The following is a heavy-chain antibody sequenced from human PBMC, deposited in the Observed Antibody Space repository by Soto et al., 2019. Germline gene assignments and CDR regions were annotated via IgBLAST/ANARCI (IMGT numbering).Heavy chain of an antibody. Sequence: ASVKGSWTVSGDTPTELSMHWGRQSPGKGLEWMGGFDPEDGETIYAQKFQGRVTMTEDTSTDTAYMELSSLRSEDKAVYYCATGTIRRLQSPNHYYYYGMDVWRQGTTVTVPS. CDR1: GDTPTELS. CDR2: FDPEDGET. J-gene: IGHJ6*02. V-gene: IGHV1-24*01. D-gene: IGHD6-25*01. CDR3: ATGTIRRLQSPNHYYYYGMDV.